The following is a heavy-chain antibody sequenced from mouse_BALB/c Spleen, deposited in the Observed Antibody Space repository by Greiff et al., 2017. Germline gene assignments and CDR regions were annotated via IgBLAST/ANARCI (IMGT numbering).Heavy chain of an antibody. CDR3: ARGIFTTVVGD. D-gene: IGHD1-1*01. CDR2: IYPGDGDT. CDR1: GYAFSSYW. J-gene: IGHJ4*01. Sequence: VQLQQSGAELVRPGSSVKISCKASGYAFSSYWMNWVKQRPGQGLEWIGQIYPGDGDTNYNGKFKGKATLTADKSSSTAYMQLSSLTSEDSAVYFCARGIFTTVVGDWGQGTSVTVSS. V-gene: IGHV1-80*01.